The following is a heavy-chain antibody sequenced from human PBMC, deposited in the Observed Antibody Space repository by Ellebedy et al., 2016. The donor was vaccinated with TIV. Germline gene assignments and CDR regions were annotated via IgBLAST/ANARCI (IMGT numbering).Heavy chain of an antibody. CDR1: GFTFSNYW. J-gene: IGHJ4*02. D-gene: IGHD6-19*01. CDR3: ARGGRDQWLIDY. Sequence: GESLKISCAASGFTFSNYWIHWVRQAPGKGLVWLSRITRDGSSANYADSVKGRFSISRDNSKNTLYVQMHSLRAEDTAGYYCARGGRDQWLIDYWGQGTLVTVSS. V-gene: IGHV3-74*01. CDR2: ITRDGSSA.